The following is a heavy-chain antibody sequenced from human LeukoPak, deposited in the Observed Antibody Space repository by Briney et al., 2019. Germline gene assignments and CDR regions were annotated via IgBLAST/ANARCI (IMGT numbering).Heavy chain of an antibody. CDR3: AKDLDIVATITGN. V-gene: IGHV3-23*01. CDR2: VSGSGGST. D-gene: IGHD5-12*01. J-gene: IGHJ4*02. CDR1: GFTFSSYA. Sequence: PGGSLRLSCAASGFTFSSYAMSWVRQAPGKGLEWVSGVSGSGGSTYYADSVKGRFTISRDNSKNTLYLQMNSLRVEDTAVYYCAKDLDIVATITGNWGQGTLVTVSS.